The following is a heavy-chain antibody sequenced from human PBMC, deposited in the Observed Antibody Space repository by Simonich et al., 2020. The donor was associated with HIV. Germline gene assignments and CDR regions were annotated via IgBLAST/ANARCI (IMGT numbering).Heavy chain of an antibody. Sequence: SMHWVRQAPGKGLEWMGGFDPEDGETIYAQKFQGRVTMTEDTSTDTAYMELSSLRSEDTAVYYCAKGGWLEDSWGQGTLVTVSS. V-gene: IGHV1-24*01. D-gene: IGHD6-19*01. J-gene: IGHJ4*02. CDR1: S. CDR2: FDPEDGET. CDR3: AKGGWLEDS.